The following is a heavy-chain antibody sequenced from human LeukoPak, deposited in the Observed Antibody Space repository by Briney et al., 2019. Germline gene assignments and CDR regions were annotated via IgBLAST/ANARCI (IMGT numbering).Heavy chain of an antibody. CDR3: AKEASPVSYSSGWYPPFDY. CDR1: GFTFSSYG. CDR2: IWYDGSNK. V-gene: IGHV3-33*06. D-gene: IGHD6-19*01. Sequence: PGRSLRLSCAASGFTFSSYGMHWVRQAPGKGLEWVAVIWYDGSNKYYADSVKGRFTISRDNSKNTLYLQMNSLRGEDTAVYYCAKEASPVSYSSGWYPPFDYWGQGTLVTVSS. J-gene: IGHJ4*02.